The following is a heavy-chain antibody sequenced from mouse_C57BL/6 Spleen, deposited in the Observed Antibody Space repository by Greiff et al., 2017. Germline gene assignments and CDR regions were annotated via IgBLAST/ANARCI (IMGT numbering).Heavy chain of an antibody. CDR1: GYTFTDYY. J-gene: IGHJ4*01. CDR2: IFPGSGST. V-gene: IGHV1-75*01. D-gene: IGHD4-1*01. Sequence: QVQLQQSGPELVKPGASVKISCKASGYTFTDYYINWVTQRPGQGLEWIGWIFPGSGSTSYNEKFKGKATLTVDKSSSTAYMLLSSLTSEDSAVYFCARRGLGAYAMDYWGQGTSVTVSS. CDR3: ARRGLGAYAMDY.